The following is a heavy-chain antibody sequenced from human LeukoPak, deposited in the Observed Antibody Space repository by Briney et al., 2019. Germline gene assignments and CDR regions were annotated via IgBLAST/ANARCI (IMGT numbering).Heavy chain of an antibody. CDR2: IYSGDST. Sequence: GGSLRLSCVASGFSSNYMSWVRQAPGKGLEWVSVIYSGDSTYYADSVKGRFTISRDISKNTLYLQMNSLRPEHTAVYHCARDLWDATGYWGQGTLVTVSS. J-gene: IGHJ4*02. V-gene: IGHV3-66*02. CDR3: ARDLWDATGY. D-gene: IGHD3-3*01. CDR1: GFSSNY.